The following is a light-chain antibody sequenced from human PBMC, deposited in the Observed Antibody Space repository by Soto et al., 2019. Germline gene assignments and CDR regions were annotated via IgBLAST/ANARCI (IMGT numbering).Light chain of an antibody. V-gene: IGKV1-39*01. J-gene: IGKJ4*01. CDR2: AAS. CDR3: QQSYSTPHT. CDR1: QSISSY. Sequence: DIQMTQSPSSLSASVGDRVTITCRASQSISSYLNWHQQKPGKAPKLLIYAASSLQSGVPSRFSGSESGTDFTLTISSLQPEDFATYYCQQSYSTPHTFGGGTKVDIK.